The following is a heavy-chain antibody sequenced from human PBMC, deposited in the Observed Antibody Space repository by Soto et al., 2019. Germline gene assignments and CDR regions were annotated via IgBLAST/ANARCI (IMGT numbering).Heavy chain of an antibody. CDR1: GFTFSSSA. Sequence: QVQLVESGGGVVQPGTSLRLSCAASGFTFSSSAMHWVRQAPGKGLEWVAIISYDGSDKHYGDSLEGRFTISRDNSKNPLFLQMNSLRPDDTAIYYCAKDNPTIAYWGQGTLVTVSS. CDR2: ISYDGSDK. J-gene: IGHJ4*02. V-gene: IGHV3-30*18. CDR3: AKDNPTIAY.